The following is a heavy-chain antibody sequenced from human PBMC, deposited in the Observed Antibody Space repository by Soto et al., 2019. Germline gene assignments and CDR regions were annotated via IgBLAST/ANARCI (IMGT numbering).Heavy chain of an antibody. CDR1: GFTFSSYG. J-gene: IGHJ6*02. CDR3: AKTQNSGRNYYYYYGMDV. D-gene: IGHD5-12*01. CDR2: ISYDGSNK. V-gene: IGHV3-30*18. Sequence: GGSLRLSCAASGFTFSSYGMHWVRQAPGKGLEWVAVISYDGSNKYYADSVKGRFTISRDNSKNTLYLQMNSLRAEDTAVYYCAKTQNSGRNYYYYYGMDVWGQGTTVTVS.